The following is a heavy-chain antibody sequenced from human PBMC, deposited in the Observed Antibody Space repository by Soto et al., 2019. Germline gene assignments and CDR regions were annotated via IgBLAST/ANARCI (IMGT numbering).Heavy chain of an antibody. D-gene: IGHD6-19*01. J-gene: IGHJ4*02. Sequence: QVQLVQSGAEVKKPGASVKVSCKASGYTFTSYAMHWVRQAPGQRLEWMGWINAGNGNTKYSQKFQGRVTITRDTSASTAYIELSSLRSEATAVYYCARDFEALVAGTPVGYFDYWGQGTLVTVSS. CDR2: INAGNGNT. CDR1: GYTFTSYA. CDR3: ARDFEALVAGTPVGYFDY. V-gene: IGHV1-3*01.